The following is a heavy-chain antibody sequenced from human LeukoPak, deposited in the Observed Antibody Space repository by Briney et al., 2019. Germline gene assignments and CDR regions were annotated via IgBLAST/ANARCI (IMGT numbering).Heavy chain of an antibody. CDR3: ARSLSGYDPLSAF. D-gene: IGHD5-12*01. V-gene: IGHV3-48*04. CDR2: MAAASNTF. CDR1: GFTFSSYS. J-gene: IGHJ1*01. Sequence: GGSLRLSCEVSGFTFSSYSMTWVRQVPGKGLEWIAYMAAASNTFYYADSVKGRFTISRDNARNSLFLQMNSLTVEDTAVYYCARSLSGYDPLSAFWGQGTLVTVSS.